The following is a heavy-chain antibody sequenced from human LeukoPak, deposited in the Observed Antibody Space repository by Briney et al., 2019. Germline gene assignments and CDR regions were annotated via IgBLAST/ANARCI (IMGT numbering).Heavy chain of an antibody. D-gene: IGHD3-16*02. CDR1: GFTFSSYA. J-gene: IGHJ4*02. V-gene: IGHV3-30-3*01. CDR3: ARNIDVWGSYRLDY. CDR2: ISYDGSNK. Sequence: GRSLRLSCAASGFTFSSYAMHWVRQAPGKGLEWVAVISYDGSNKYYADSVKGRFTISRDNSKNTLYLQMNSLRAEDTAVYYCARNIDVWGSYRLDYWGQGTLVTVSS.